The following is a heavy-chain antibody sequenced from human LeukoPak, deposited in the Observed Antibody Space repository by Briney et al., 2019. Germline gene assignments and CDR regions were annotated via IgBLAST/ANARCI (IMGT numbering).Heavy chain of an antibody. CDR2: IYYSGST. D-gene: IGHD3-10*01. Sequence: SETLSLTCAVSGGSISSSSYYWGWIRQPPGKGLEWIGSIYYSGSTYYNPSLKSRVTISVDTSKNQFSLKLSSVTAADTAVYYCARGSVSRRWFDPWGQGTLVTVSS. CDR3: ARGSVSRRWFDP. J-gene: IGHJ5*02. V-gene: IGHV4-39*07. CDR1: GGSISSSSYY.